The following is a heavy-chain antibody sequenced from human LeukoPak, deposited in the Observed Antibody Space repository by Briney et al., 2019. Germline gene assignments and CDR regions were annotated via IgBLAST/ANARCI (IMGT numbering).Heavy chain of an antibody. Sequence: SQTLSLTRTVSGGSISSGGYYWSWIRQHPGKGLEWIGYIYYSGSTYYNPSLKSRVTISVDTSKNQFSLKLSSVTAADTAVYYCARGINYDFWSGYPVTFDYWGQGTLVTVSS. V-gene: IGHV4-31*03. CDR3: ARGINYDFWSGYPVTFDY. J-gene: IGHJ4*02. CDR2: IYYSGST. D-gene: IGHD3-3*01. CDR1: GGSISSGGYY.